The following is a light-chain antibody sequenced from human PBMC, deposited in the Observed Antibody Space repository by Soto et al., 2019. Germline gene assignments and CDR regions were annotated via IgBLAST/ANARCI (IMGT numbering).Light chain of an antibody. J-gene: IGKJ4*01. CDR2: GAS. Sequence: EIVMTQSPTTLSLSPGERATLSCRASQSFSSNLAWYQQKPGQAPRLLIYGASNRATGIPARFSGSGSGTEFTLTISSLQSEDSAVYYCQQYGSSPLTFGGGTKVDIK. CDR3: QQYGSSPLT. CDR1: QSFSSN. V-gene: IGKV3D-15*01.